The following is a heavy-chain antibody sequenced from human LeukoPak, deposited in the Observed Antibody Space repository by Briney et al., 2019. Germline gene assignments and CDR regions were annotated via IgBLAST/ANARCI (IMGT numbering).Heavy chain of an antibody. V-gene: IGHV4-59*01. CDR1: GGSISSYY. D-gene: IGHD1-26*01. CDR3: ARYIVSYPHDAFDI. CDR2: IYYSGST. J-gene: IGHJ3*02. Sequence: SETLSLTCTVSGGSISSYYWGWIRQPPGKGLEWIGYIYYSGSTSYNPSLKSRVTISLDTSKNQFSLKLSSVTAADTAFYYCARYIVSYPHDAFDIWGQGTMVTVSS.